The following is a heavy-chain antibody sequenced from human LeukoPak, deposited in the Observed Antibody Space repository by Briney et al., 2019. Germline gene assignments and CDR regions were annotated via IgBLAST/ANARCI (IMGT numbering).Heavy chain of an antibody. J-gene: IGHJ6*02. CDR1: GGSFSGYY. Sequence: PSETLSLTCAVYGGSFSGYYWSWIRQPPGKGLEWIEEINHSGSTNYNPSLKSRVTISVDTSKNQFSLKLSSVTAADTAAYYCARAPYGTIYYYYYYGMDVWGQGTTVTVSS. CDR3: ARAPYGTIYYYYYYGMDV. D-gene: IGHD1/OR15-1a*01. CDR2: INHSGST. V-gene: IGHV4-34*01.